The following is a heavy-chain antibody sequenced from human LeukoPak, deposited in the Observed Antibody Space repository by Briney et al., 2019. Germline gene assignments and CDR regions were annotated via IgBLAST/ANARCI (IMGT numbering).Heavy chain of an antibody. V-gene: IGHV3-7*01. J-gene: IGHJ4*02. CDR3: ARDMVDYDYVWGSYRGLDH. CDR2: IKQDGSEK. D-gene: IGHD3-16*02. CDR1: GFTFSSYW. Sequence: GGSLRLSCAASGFTFSSYWMSWVRQAPGKGLEWLANIKQDGSEKYYVDSVKGRFTISRDNAKNSLYLQMNSLRAEDTAVYYCARDMVDYDYVWGSYRGLDHWGQGTLVTVSS.